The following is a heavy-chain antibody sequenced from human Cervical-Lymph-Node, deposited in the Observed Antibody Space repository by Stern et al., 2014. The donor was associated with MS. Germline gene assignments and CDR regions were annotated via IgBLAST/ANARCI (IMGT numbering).Heavy chain of an antibody. D-gene: IGHD6-13*01. Sequence: QVQLVESGPGLVKPSETLSLTCTVSGGSISSSYWSWIRQPPGKGLEWIGHIYHSGGTHYNPSLQGRVTIPLAPTKNQIPLKLSSVTAADTAVYYCARHYSSSWYMKAFDIWGQGKMLTVSS. CDR3: ARHYSSSWYMKAFDI. J-gene: IGHJ3*02. CDR2: IYHSGGT. CDR1: GGSISSSY. V-gene: IGHV4-59*08.